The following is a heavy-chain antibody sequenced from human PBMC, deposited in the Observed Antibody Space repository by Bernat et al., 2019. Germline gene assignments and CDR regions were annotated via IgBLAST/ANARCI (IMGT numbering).Heavy chain of an antibody. Sequence: QLQLQESGPGLVKPSETLSLTCTVSGGSISSSSYYWGWIRQPPGKGLEWIGSIDYSGSTYYNPSLKSRVTISVDTSTNQFSLRLSSVTDADTAVYYCARLHCSSTSCYVTGYYYYYYMDVWGKGTTVTVSS. J-gene: IGHJ6*03. CDR2: IDYSGST. CDR3: ARLHCSSTSCYVTGYYYYYYMDV. V-gene: IGHV4-39*01. CDR1: GGSISSSSYY. D-gene: IGHD2-2*01.